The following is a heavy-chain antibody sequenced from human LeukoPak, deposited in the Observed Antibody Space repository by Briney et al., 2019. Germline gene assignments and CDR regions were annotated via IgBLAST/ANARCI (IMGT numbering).Heavy chain of an antibody. D-gene: IGHD1-26*01. CDR2: INSDGSST. Sequence: GGSLRLSCAASGFTFSSYWMHWVRQAPGKGLVWVSRINSDGSSTSYADSVKGRFTISRDNAKNLLYLQMNSLRAEDTAVYYCARATSGNGMDVWGKGTTVTVSS. V-gene: IGHV3-74*01. CDR3: ARATSGNGMDV. CDR1: GFTFSSYW. J-gene: IGHJ6*04.